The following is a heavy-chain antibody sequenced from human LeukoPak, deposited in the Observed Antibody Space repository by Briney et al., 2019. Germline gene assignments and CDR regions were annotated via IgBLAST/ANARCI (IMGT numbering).Heavy chain of an antibody. J-gene: IGHJ6*03. CDR2: ISSSSSYI. Sequence: NPGGSLRLSCAASGFTFSSYSMNWVRQAPGKGLEWVSSISSSSSYIYYADSVKGRFTISRDNAKNSLYLQMNSLRAEDTAVYYCAREGVDTRWGYYMDVWGKGTTVTVSS. V-gene: IGHV3-21*01. D-gene: IGHD5-18*01. CDR1: GFTFSSYS. CDR3: AREGVDTRWGYYMDV.